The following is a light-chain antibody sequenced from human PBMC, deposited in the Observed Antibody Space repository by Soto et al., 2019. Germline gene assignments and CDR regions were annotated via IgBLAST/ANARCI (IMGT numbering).Light chain of an antibody. CDR3: RQYNNWPRT. CDR2: GTS. Sequence: EIVMSQSPATLSLSPGERATLSCRASQSVNSNLAWYQQKAGQAPRLLIYGTSTRATGIPARFSGSGSGTDFTLTISSVQFEDFAVYYCRQYNNWPRTFGQGTKVDI. J-gene: IGKJ1*01. V-gene: IGKV3-15*01. CDR1: QSVNSN.